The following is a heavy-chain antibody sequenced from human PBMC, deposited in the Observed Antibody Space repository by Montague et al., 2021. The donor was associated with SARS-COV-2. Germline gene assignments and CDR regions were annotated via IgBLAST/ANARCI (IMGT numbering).Heavy chain of an antibody. CDR2: IYYSGST. J-gene: IGHJ4*02. Sequence: ETLSLTCTVSGGSISSSSYYWGWIRQPPGKGLEWIGSIYYSGSTYYNPSLKSRVTISVDTSKNQFSLKLGSVTAADTAVYYCARHVRYGGYNYWDYWGQGTLVTVSS. V-gene: IGHV4-39*01. CDR3: ARHVRYGGYNYWDY. D-gene: IGHD5-24*01. CDR1: GGSISSSSYY.